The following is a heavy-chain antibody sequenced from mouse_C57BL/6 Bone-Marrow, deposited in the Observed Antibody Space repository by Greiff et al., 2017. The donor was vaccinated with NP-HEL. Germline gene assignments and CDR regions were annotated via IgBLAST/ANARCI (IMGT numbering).Heavy chain of an antibody. CDR2: IYPGGGYT. CDR3: ASNSNFAWFAY. Sequence: VQLQQSGAELVRPGTSVKMSCKASGYTFTNYWIGWAKQRPGHGLEWIGDIYPGGGYTNYNEKFKGKATLTADKSSSTAYMQFSSLTSEDSAIYYCASNSNFAWFAYGAKGLWSLSLQ. CDR1: GYTFTNYW. J-gene: IGHJ3*01. V-gene: IGHV1-63*01. D-gene: IGHD2-5*01.